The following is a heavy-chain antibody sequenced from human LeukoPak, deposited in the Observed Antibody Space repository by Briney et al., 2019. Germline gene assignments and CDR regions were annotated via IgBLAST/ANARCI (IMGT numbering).Heavy chain of an antibody. CDR3: AGLPNGFRPTVVTYYYYYMDV. Sequence: PGGSLRLSCAASGFTFSSYSMNWVRQAPGKGLEWVSSISSSSSYIYYADSVKGRFTISRDNAKNSLYLQMNSLRAEDTAVYYCAGLPNGFRPTVVTYYYYYMDVWGKGTTVTVSS. D-gene: IGHD4-23*01. CDR1: GFTFSSYS. V-gene: IGHV3-21*01. CDR2: ISSSSSYI. J-gene: IGHJ6*03.